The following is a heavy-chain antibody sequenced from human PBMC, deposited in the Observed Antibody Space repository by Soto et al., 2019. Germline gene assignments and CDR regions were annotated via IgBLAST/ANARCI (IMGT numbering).Heavy chain of an antibody. CDR1: GGSIRSSISY. CDR2: IYYSGST. D-gene: IGHD3-3*01. Sequence: PSETLSLTCTVSGGSIRSSISYGDWIRQPPGKVLEWIGSIYYSGSTYYNPSLKSRVIISIDKSKNQFSLNVNSVTATDTAVYYCARRRGVVEDGLDVWGQGTTVTVSS. J-gene: IGHJ6*02. V-gene: IGHV4-39*01. CDR3: ARRRGVVEDGLDV.